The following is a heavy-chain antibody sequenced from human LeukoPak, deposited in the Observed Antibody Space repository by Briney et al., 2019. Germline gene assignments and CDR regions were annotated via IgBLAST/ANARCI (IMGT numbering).Heavy chain of an antibody. CDR1: GFTFSSYD. Sequence: HSGGSLRLSCAASGFTFSSYDIHWVRHATGKGVEWVSGIDTAGDTYYPGSVRGRFTISRENAKNSLYLQMNSLRAGDTAMYYCARENADGAFDIWGQGTMVTVSS. CDR2: IDTAGDT. CDR3: ARENADGAFDI. J-gene: IGHJ3*02. V-gene: IGHV3-13*01.